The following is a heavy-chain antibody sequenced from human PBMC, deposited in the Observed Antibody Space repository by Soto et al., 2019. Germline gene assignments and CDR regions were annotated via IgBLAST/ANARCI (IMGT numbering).Heavy chain of an antibody. CDR1: GFTFDDYT. CDR3: AKGIEYSRSSVFGLGMDV. CDR2: ISWDGGST. J-gene: IGHJ6*01. V-gene: IGHV3-43*01. D-gene: IGHD6-6*01. Sequence: PGGSLRLSCAASGFTFDDYTMHWVRQAPGKGLEWVSLISWDGGSTYYADSVKGRFTISRDNSKNSLYLQMNSLRTEDTALYHCAKGIEYSRSSVFGLGMDVWRQGTTDIV.